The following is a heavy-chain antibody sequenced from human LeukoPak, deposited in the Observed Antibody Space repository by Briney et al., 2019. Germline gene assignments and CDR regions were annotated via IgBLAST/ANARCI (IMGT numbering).Heavy chain of an antibody. D-gene: IGHD6-19*01. CDR3: ARVGSSAPDGNDAFDI. J-gene: IGHJ3*02. Sequence: PSETLSRNCAVSGGSISSGGYSWSWIRQPPGKGLEWIGYIYHSGSTYYNPSLKSRVTISVDRSKNQFSLKLSSVTAADTAVYYCARVGSSAPDGNDAFDIWGQGTMVTVSS. CDR2: IYHSGST. CDR1: GGSISSGGYS. V-gene: IGHV4-30-2*01.